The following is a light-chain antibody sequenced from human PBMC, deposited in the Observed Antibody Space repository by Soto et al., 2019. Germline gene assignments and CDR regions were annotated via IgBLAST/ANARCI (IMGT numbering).Light chain of an antibody. CDR3: SSYTTSSVV. J-gene: IGLJ2*01. Sequence: QSALTQPASVSGSPGQSITISRTGTSSDVGGYNYVSWYQQHPGKAPKLMIYDVSNRPSGVSNRFSGSNSGNTASLTISGLQAEDEADYYCSSYTTSSVVFGGGTKLTVL. CDR2: DVS. V-gene: IGLV2-14*03. CDR1: SSDVGGYNY.